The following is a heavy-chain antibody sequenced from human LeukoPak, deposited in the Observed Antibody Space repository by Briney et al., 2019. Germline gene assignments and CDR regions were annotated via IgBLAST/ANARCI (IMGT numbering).Heavy chain of an antibody. V-gene: IGHV1-2*02. CDR1: GGTFSSYA. D-gene: IGHD6-13*01. Sequence: ASVKVSCKASGGTFSSYAISWVRQAPGQGLEWMGWINPNSGGTNYAQKFQGRVTMTRDTSISTAYMELSRLRSDDTAVYYCARVYIAAAGTHYYYYGMDVWGQGTTVTVSS. J-gene: IGHJ6*02. CDR3: ARVYIAAAGTHYYYYGMDV. CDR2: INPNSGGT.